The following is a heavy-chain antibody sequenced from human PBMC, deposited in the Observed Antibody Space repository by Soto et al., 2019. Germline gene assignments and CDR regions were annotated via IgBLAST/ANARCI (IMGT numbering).Heavy chain of an antibody. D-gene: IGHD3-10*01. CDR3: AKDYYGSGSYFWIDY. CDR2: ISDGGGST. V-gene: IGHV3-23*01. Sequence: GSLRLSCAASGFTFSSYAMSWVRQAPGKGLEWVAVISDGGGSTYYADSVKGRFTISRDNSKNTLYLQMNSLRAEDTAVYYCAKDYYGSGSYFWIDYWGQGTLVTVSS. CDR1: GFTFSSYA. J-gene: IGHJ4*02.